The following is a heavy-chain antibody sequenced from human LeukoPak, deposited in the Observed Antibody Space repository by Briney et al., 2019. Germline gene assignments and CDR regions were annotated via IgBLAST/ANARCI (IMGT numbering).Heavy chain of an antibody. CDR2: INPNINGT. D-gene: IGHD6-25*01. CDR1: GYTFTGYY. Sequence: ASVTVSFKASGYTFTGYYIHGVRPARGQGREWMGWINPNINGTNYAQKFQGRVTMTGDRSISTAYMELSRLRSDDTAVYYCARERTPGSGYGVDSWGQGTVVTVSS. CDR3: ARERTPGSGYGVDS. J-gene: IGHJ4*02. V-gene: IGHV1-2*02.